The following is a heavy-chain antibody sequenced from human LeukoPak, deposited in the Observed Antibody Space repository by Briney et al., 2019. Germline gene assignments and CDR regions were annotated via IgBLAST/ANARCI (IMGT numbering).Heavy chain of an antibody. V-gene: IGHV3-48*01. Sequence: GGSLRLSCAASGFTFSNYNINWVRQVPGKGLEWVSYITGSSSTLYYADSVKGRFTISRDNAKNSLYLQMNSLRAEDTAVYYCTVEMATLGAFDIWGQGTMVTVSS. J-gene: IGHJ3*02. CDR3: TVEMATLGAFDI. CDR2: ITGSSSTL. CDR1: GFTFSNYN. D-gene: IGHD5-24*01.